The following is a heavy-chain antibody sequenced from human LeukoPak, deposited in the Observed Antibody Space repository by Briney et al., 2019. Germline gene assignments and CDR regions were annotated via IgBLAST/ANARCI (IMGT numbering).Heavy chain of an antibody. CDR1: GGSISTYY. J-gene: IGHJ6*03. CDR3: ARGTNDFWSVSYYMDV. CDR2: INRSGNT. V-gene: IGHV4-4*07. D-gene: IGHD3-3*01. Sequence: SETLSLTCTVSGGSISTYYWSWIRQPAGKGLEWLGRINRSGNTKHSPSLNSRVTMSVDTSRNQLSLNLNSVTAADTAVYYCARGTNDFWSVSYYMDVWGKGTTVTVSS.